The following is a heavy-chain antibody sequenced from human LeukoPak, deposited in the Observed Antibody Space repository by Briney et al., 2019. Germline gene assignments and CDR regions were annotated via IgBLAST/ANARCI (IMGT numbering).Heavy chain of an antibody. CDR3: ARCRTTVTAMPGY. V-gene: IGHV3-7*03. CDR2: INKDESEK. CDR1: GFTFSSYC. J-gene: IGHJ4*02. D-gene: IGHD4-17*01. Sequence: GGSLRLSCAASGFTFSSYCMSWVRQAPGKGLEWVANINKDESEKYYVDSVKGRFTISRDNAKNSLYLQMNSLRAEDTAVYYCARCRTTVTAMPGYWGQGTLVTVSS.